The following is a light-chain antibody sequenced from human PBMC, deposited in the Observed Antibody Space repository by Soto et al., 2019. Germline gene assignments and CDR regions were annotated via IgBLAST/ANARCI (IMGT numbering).Light chain of an antibody. CDR2: DES. J-gene: IGKJ5*01. CDR1: QSISSY. CDR3: PQRSISIT. Sequence: EIVLTQSPATLSLSPGERATLSGRASQSISSYLAWYQQKPGQAPRLLIYDESNRATGLPARFSGSGSGTDFTLTISSLESEDLAVYYCPQRSISITVGQGTRLDIK. V-gene: IGKV3-11*01.